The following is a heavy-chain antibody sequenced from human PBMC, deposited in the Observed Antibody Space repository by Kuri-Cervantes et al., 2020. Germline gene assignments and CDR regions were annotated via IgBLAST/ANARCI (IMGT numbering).Heavy chain of an antibody. V-gene: IGHV4-59*08. Sequence: ESLKISCTVSGGSISSYYWSRIRQPPGKGLEWIGYIYYSGSTNYNPSLKSRVTISVDTSKNQFSLKLSSVTAADTAVYYCARGGYYYDSRVDYWGQGTLVTVSS. J-gene: IGHJ4*02. CDR2: IYYSGST. CDR1: GGSISSYY. CDR3: ARGGYYYDSRVDY. D-gene: IGHD3-22*01.